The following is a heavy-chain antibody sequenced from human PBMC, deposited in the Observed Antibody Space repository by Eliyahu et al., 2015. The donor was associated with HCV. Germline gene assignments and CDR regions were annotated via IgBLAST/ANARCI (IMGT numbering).Heavy chain of an antibody. CDR3: ASGGGGIAVAGTGGWFDP. J-gene: IGHJ5*02. CDR1: GGXIPXYS. D-gene: IGHD6-19*01. CDR2: IHYXGST. V-gene: IGHV4-59*01. Sequence: QVQLQESGPGLVKPSXTLSLTCTVXGGXIPXYSWSWIRQPPGKGLEWIGYIHYXGSTNYNPSLKSRVTISLDTSKNQFSLNLTSVTAADTAVYYCASGGGGIAVAGTGGWFDPWGQGTLVTVSS.